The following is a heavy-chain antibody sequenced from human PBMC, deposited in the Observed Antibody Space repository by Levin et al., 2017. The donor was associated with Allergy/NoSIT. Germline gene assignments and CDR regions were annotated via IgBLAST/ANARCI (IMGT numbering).Heavy chain of an antibody. D-gene: IGHD7-27*01. CDR3: AKLSTWGTDS. CDR1: GFTFSSAP. Sequence: GESLKISCAASGFTFSSAPMSWVRQSPGKGLEWVSSIDESGTITYYADSVEGRFTISRDSSRNTLFLQMNSLKIEDTAVYNCAKLSTWGTDSWGHGTLVTVSS. CDR2: IDESGTIT. J-gene: IGHJ5*01. V-gene: IGHV3-23*01.